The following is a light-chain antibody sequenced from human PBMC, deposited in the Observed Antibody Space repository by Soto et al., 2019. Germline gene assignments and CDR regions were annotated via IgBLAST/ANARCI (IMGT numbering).Light chain of an antibody. CDR3: QQYNDYHLT. CDR1: QSISSW. V-gene: IGKV1-5*03. Sequence: DIQMTQSPSTLSASVGDRVTITCRASQSISSWLAWYQQKPGKAPKLLMYKASNLESGVPSRFSGSGSGTEFTLTISSLQPDDFATYHYQQYNDYHLTFGGGTKVEIK. J-gene: IGKJ4*01. CDR2: KAS.